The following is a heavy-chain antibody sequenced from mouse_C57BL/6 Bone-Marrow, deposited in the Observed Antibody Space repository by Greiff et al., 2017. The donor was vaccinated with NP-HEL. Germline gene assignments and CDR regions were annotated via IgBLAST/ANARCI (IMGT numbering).Heavy chain of an antibody. D-gene: IGHD1-1*01. V-gene: IGHV1-76*01. CDR2: IYPGSGNT. CDR1: GYTFTDYY. J-gene: IGHJ2*01. CDR3: ARSGYYGY. Sequence: VQLQESGAELVRPGASVKLSCKASGYTFTDYYINWVKQRPGQGLEWIARIYPGSGNTYYNEKFKGKATLTAEKSSSTAYMQLSSLTSEDSAVYFCARSGYYGYWGQGTTLTVSS.